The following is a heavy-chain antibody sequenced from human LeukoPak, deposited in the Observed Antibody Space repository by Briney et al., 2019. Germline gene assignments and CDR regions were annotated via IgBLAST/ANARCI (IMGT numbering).Heavy chain of an antibody. D-gene: IGHD3-9*01. CDR2: ITGSGGNT. CDR1: GFTFSNYA. V-gene: IGHV3-23*01. CDR3: AKWGDYDVLTGYYVSDY. J-gene: IGHJ4*02. Sequence: GASLRLSCAASGFTFSNYAMSWVRQAPGKGLGWVSAITGSGGNTYYADSVKGRFTISRDNSKNTVFLQMNSPRAEDTAVYYCAKWGDYDVLTGYYVSDYWGQGTLVTVSS.